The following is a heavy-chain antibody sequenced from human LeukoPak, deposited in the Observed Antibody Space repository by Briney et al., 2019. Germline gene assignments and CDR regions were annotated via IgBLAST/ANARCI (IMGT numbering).Heavy chain of an antibody. CDR2: IKQDGSEK. D-gene: IGHD4-17*01. Sequence: PGGSLRLSCAASGFTFSSYWMSWVRQAPGKGLEWVANIKQDGSEKYYVDSVKGRFTISRDNAKNSLYLQMNSLRAEDTAVYYCATWLLGTVTITDGASAFDIWGQGTMVTVSS. J-gene: IGHJ3*02. CDR3: ATWLLGTVTITDGASAFDI. CDR1: GFTFSSYW. V-gene: IGHV3-7*01.